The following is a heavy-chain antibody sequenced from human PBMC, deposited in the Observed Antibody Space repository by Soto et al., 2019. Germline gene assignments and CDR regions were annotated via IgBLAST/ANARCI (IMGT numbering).Heavy chain of an antibody. CDR2: ISGSGGST. CDR1: GFTFSSYA. V-gene: IGHV3-23*01. D-gene: IGHD2-15*01. Sequence: GGSLRLSCAASGFTFSSYAMSWVRQAPGKGLEWVSAISGSGGSTYYADSVKGRFTISRDNSKNTLYLQMNSLRADDTAVYYCAKDAPIIVVVVADYYGMDVWGQGTTVTVSS. CDR3: AKDAPIIVVVVADYYGMDV. J-gene: IGHJ6*02.